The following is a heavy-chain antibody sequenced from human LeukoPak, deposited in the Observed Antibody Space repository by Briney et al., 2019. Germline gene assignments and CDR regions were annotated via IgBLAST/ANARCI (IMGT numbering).Heavy chain of an antibody. CDR2: IRYDGSNK. Sequence: GGSLRLSCAASGFTFSSCGMHWVRQAPGKGLEWVAFIRYDGSNKYYADSVKGRFTISRDNSKNTLYLQMNSLRAEDTAVYYCARGITMVRGVTPFGVDVWGQGTTVTVSS. CDR1: GFTFSSCG. J-gene: IGHJ6*02. CDR3: ARGITMVRGVTPFGVDV. D-gene: IGHD3-10*01. V-gene: IGHV3-30*02.